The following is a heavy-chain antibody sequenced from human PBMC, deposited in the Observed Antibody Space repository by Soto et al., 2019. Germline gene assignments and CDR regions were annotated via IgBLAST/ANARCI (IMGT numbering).Heavy chain of an antibody. J-gene: IGHJ6*02. CDR3: AREGAAPYYYYGMDV. CDR1: GGSISSGGYF. D-gene: IGHD6-6*01. V-gene: IGHV4-31*03. Sequence: QVQLQESGPGLVKPSQTLSLTCTVSGGSISSGGYFWSWIRQHPGKGLEWIGFIYYSGSTYYNPPLKSRVTISVDTSKNQFSPKRSSVTAADTAVYYCAREGAAPYYYYGMDVWGQGTTVTVSS. CDR2: IYYSGST.